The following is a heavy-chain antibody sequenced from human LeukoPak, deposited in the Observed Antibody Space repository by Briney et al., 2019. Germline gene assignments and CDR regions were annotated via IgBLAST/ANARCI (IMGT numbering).Heavy chain of an antibody. CDR1: GGSFSGYY. CDR2: IFYRGST. D-gene: IGHD3-10*01. CDR3: ARGGYYGSGSDDAFDI. J-gene: IGHJ3*02. V-gene: IGHV4-59*01. Sequence: SETLSLTRAVYGGSFSGYYWSWIRQPPGKRLEWIGYIFYRGSTNYNPSLKSRVAISEDTSKNQFSLNLSSVTAADTAVYYCARGGYYGSGSDDAFDIWGQGTMVTVSS.